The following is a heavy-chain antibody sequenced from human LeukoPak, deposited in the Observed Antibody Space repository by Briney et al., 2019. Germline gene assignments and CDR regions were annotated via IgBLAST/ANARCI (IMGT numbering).Heavy chain of an antibody. V-gene: IGHV1-69*13. Sequence: SVKVSCKASGGTFSSYAISWVRQAPGQGLEWMGRIIPIFGTANYAQKFQGRVTITADESTSTGYMELSSLRSEDTAVYYCASASSSGWTTDAFDIWGQGTMVTVSS. D-gene: IGHD6-19*01. CDR2: IIPIFGTA. CDR3: ASASSSGWTTDAFDI. J-gene: IGHJ3*02. CDR1: GGTFSSYA.